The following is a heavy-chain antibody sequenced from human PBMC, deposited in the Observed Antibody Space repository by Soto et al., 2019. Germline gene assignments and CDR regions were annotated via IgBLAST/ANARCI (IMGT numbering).Heavy chain of an antibody. CDR1: GFTFSSYG. D-gene: IGHD3-22*01. CDR3: ARDKSPYYYDSSGYSAGY. CDR2: IWYDGSNK. V-gene: IGHV3-33*01. Sequence: GGSLRLSCAASGFTFSSYGMHWVRQAPGKGLEWVAVIWYDGSNKYYADSVKGRFTISRDNSKNTLYLQMNSLRAEDTAVYYCARDKSPYYYDSSGYSAGYWGQGTLVTVSS. J-gene: IGHJ4*02.